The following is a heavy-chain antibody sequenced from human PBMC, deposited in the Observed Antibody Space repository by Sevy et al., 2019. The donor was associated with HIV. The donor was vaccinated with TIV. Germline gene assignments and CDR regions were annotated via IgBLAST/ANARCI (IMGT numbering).Heavy chain of an antibody. Sequence: GGSLRLSCAASGFTFSSYSMNWVRQAPGKGLEWVSSISSSSYIYYADSVKGRFTISRDNAKNSLYLQMNSLRAEDTAVYYCARERMTGAAAGKNYYYGMDVWGQGTTVTVSS. CDR3: ARERMTGAAAGKNYYYGMDV. V-gene: IGHV3-21*01. D-gene: IGHD6-13*01. CDR2: ISSSSYI. CDR1: GFTFSSYS. J-gene: IGHJ6*02.